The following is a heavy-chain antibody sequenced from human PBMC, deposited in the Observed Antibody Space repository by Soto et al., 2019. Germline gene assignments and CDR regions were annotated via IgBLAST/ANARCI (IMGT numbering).Heavy chain of an antibody. CDR1: GGSISSSDHY. CDR2: MYYSGST. CDR3: ARHNYGVDV. Sequence: SETLSLTCTVSGGSISSSDHYWGWIRQPPGRGLEWIGSMYYSGSTYYNPPLESRVTIFIDTSKNQFSLKLSSVTAADTAVYYCARHNYGVDVWGQGTTVTASS. J-gene: IGHJ6*02. V-gene: IGHV4-39*01.